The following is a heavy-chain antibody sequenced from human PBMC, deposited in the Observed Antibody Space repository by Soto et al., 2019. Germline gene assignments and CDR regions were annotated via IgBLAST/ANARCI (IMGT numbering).Heavy chain of an antibody. CDR1: GFTFSSYW. CDR2: INSDGSST. Sequence: GGSLRLSCAASGFTFSSYWMHWVRQAPGKGLVWVSRINSDGSSTSYADSVKGRFTISRDNAKNTLYLQMNSLRAEDTAVYYCASCRPDNWFDPWGQGTLVTVSS. V-gene: IGHV3-74*01. CDR3: ASCRPDNWFDP. J-gene: IGHJ5*02.